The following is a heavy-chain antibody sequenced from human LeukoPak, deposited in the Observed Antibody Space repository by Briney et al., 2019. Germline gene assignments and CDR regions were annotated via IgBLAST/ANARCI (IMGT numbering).Heavy chain of an antibody. CDR3: AKGPLSGSYYLYYFDY. CDR2: ISGSGGST. D-gene: IGHD1-26*01. V-gene: IGHV3-23*01. Sequence: SGGSLRLSCAASGFTFSSYAMSWVRQAPGKGLEWVSAISGSGGSTYYADSVKGRFTISRDNSKNTLYLQMNSLRAEDTAVYYCAKGPLSGSYYLYYFDYWGQGTLVTVSS. CDR1: GFTFSSYA. J-gene: IGHJ4*02.